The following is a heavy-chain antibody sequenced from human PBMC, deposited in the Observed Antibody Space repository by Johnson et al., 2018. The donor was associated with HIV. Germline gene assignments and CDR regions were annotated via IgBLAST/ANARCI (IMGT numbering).Heavy chain of an antibody. CDR1: GFTFSSYS. CDR2: ISYDGSNK. Sequence: VQLLESGGGVVQPGRSLRLSCAASGFTFSSYSMHWVRQAPGKGLEWVAVISYDGSNKYYADSVKGRFTISRDNAKNTLYLQMNSLRAEETAVYFCAKESAQGAFDLWGRGTMVTVSS. CDR3: AKESAQGAFDL. V-gene: IGHV3-30-3*02. J-gene: IGHJ3*01.